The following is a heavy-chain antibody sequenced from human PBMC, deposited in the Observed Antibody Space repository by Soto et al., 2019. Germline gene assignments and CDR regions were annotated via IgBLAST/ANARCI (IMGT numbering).Heavy chain of an antibody. CDR2: IYHSGST. V-gene: IGHV4-4*02. J-gene: IGHJ4*02. Sequence: QVQLQESGPGLVKPSGTLSLTCGVSGNSISSSNWWSWVRQPPGKGLEWIGEIYHSGSTNYNPSLKSRVTISLDKSKNQFSLKLNSVTAADTAVYYCARDVGYHYDGSPAGQFDFWGQRTLVTVSS. CDR1: GNSISSSNW. D-gene: IGHD3-22*01. CDR3: ARDVGYHYDGSPAGQFDF.